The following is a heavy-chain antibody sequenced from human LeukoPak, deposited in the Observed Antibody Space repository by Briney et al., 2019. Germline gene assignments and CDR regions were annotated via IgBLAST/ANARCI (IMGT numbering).Heavy chain of an antibody. CDR1: GYTFISYG. CDR3: ARAINYYGSGSYGGYFDY. D-gene: IGHD3-10*01. V-gene: IGHV1-18*01. CDR2: ISAHNGNT. Sequence: ASVKVSCKASGYTFISYGISWVRQAPGQGLEWMGWISAHNGNTNYAQKLQGRVTTTTDTSTSTASMELRSLRSDDTAVYYCARAINYYGSGSYGGYFDYWGQGTLVTVSS. J-gene: IGHJ4*02.